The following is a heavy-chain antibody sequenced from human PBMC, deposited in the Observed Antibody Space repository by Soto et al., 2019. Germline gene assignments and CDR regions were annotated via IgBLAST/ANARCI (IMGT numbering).Heavy chain of an antibody. CDR3: ARDLYSSSWYRTDNWFDP. J-gene: IGHJ5*02. CDR1: GGTFSSYA. V-gene: IGHV1-69*01. Sequence: QVQLVQSGAEVKKPGSSVKVSCKASGGTFSSYAISWVRQAPGQGLEWIGGIIPIFGTANYAQKFQGRVTITADESTSTAYMELSSLRSEDTAVYYCARDLYSSSWYRTDNWFDPWGQGTLVTVSS. D-gene: IGHD6-13*01. CDR2: IIPIFGTA.